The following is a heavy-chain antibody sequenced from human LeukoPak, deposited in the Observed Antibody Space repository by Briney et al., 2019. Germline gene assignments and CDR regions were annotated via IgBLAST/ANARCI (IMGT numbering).Heavy chain of an antibody. Sequence: ASVKVSCKTSGYTFADYFIHWVRQAPGQGLEYMGRINANTGATEYQQKFQGRVTMTRDMSISTAYVEVNWLISDDTAIYYCARDVSSTPNWEFDYWGQGTTVTVSS. V-gene: IGHV1-2*06. J-gene: IGHJ4*02. CDR3: ARDVSSTPNWEFDY. CDR1: GYTFADYF. CDR2: INANTGAT. D-gene: IGHD1-26*01.